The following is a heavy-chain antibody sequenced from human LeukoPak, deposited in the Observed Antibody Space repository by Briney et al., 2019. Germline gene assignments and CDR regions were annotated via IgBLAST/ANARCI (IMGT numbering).Heavy chain of an antibody. D-gene: IGHD5-12*01. J-gene: IGHJ6*02. CDR2: IYSGGST. Sequence: PGGSLRLSCAASGFTFSSSAMSWVRQAPGKGLEWVSVIYSGGSTYYADSVKGRFTISRDNSKNTLYLQMNSLRDEDTAVYYCARGRYEISAAMDVWGQGTTVTVSS. CDR1: GFTFSSSA. V-gene: IGHV3-66*01. CDR3: ARGRYEISAAMDV.